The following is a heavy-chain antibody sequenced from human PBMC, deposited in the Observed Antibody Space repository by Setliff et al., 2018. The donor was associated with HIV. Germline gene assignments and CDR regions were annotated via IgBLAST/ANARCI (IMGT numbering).Heavy chain of an antibody. J-gene: IGHJ6*02. CDR2: IDRDGSET. Sequence: GGSLRLSCAASGFMFSTYNINWVRQAPGKGLEWVANIDRDGSETNYVDSVKGRFTIFRDNAKSSMYLQMNSLRAEDTAIYYCARKFRPGHGVDVWGQGTTVTVS. D-gene: IGHD3-10*01. CDR3: ARKFRPGHGVDV. CDR1: GFMFSTYN. V-gene: IGHV3-7*01.